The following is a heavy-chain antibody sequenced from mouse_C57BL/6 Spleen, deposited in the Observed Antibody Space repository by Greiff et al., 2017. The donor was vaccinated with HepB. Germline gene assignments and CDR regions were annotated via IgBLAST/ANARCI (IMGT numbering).Heavy chain of an antibody. V-gene: IGHV3-6*01. J-gene: IGHJ2*01. D-gene: IGHD5-5*01. CDR1: GYSITRGYY. Sequence: EVKLMESGPGLVKPSQSLSLTCSVTGYSITRGYYWNWIRQFPGNKLEWMGYISYDGSNNYNPSLKNRISITRDTSKNQFFLKLNSVTTEDTATYYCARDLPYFDYWGQGTTLTVSS. CDR2: ISYDGSN. CDR3: ARDLPYFDY.